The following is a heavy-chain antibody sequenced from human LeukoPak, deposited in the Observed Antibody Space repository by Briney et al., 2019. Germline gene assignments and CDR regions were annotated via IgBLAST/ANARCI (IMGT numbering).Heavy chain of an antibody. CDR3: ARDRPEYYDILTGYYKYYYGMDV. CDR2: IYYSGST. Sequence: SETLPLTCTVSGGSVSSGSYYWSWIRQPPGKGLEWVGYIYYSGSTNYNPSLKSRVTISVDTSKNQFSLKLSSVTAADTAVYYCARDRPEYYDILTGYYKYYYGMDVWGKGTTVTVSS. J-gene: IGHJ6*04. V-gene: IGHV4-61*01. CDR1: GGSVSSGSYY. D-gene: IGHD3-9*01.